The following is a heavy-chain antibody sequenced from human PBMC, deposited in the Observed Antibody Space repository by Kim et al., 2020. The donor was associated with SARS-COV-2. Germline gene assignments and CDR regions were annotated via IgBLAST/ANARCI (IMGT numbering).Heavy chain of an antibody. CDR3: AKGEGPFDY. J-gene: IGHJ4*02. Sequence: GGSLRLSCAASGFTFSRYAMSWARQAPGKGLEWVSSISLSGDNTYYADAVTGRSIVSRDNYKTTLSLQMNSLRAEDAAVYYCAKGEGPFDYWGQGTPVTVSA. D-gene: IGHD3-16*01. V-gene: IGHV3-23*01. CDR1: GFTFSRYA. CDR2: ISLSGDNT.